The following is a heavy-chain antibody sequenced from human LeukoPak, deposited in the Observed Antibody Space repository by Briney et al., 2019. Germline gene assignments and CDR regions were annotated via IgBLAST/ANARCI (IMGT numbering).Heavy chain of an antibody. CDR3: ARGGDSSGLNRFAY. D-gene: IGHD3-22*01. CDR2: ISTHNGNT. J-gene: IGHJ4*02. CDR1: GYTFTSYG. Sequence: ASVKVSCKASGYTFTSYGISLVRQAPGQGLEWMGWISTHNGNTNYAQKLQGRVTMTRDTSTSTAYMELRSLRSDDTAVYYCARGGDSSGLNRFAYWGQGTLVTVSS. V-gene: IGHV1-18*01.